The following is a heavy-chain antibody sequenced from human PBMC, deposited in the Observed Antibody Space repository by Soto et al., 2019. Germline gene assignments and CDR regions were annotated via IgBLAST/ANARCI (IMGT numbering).Heavy chain of an antibody. D-gene: IGHD4-17*01. J-gene: IGHJ6*02. V-gene: IGHV3-23*01. CDR3: AKNITVTTPHYGMDV. CDR2: ISGSGGVT. CDR1: GLTFSSHA. Sequence: EVQLLESGGGLVQPGGSLRLSCAASGLTFSSHAMSWVRQAPGKGLQWVSAISGSGGVTYYADSVKGRFTISRDNSKNTLYLQMNRLRAEDTAVYYCAKNITVTTPHYGMDVWGQGTTVTVSS.